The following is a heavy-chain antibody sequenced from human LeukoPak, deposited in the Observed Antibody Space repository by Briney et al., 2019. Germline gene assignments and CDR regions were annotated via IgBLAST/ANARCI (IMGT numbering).Heavy chain of an antibody. V-gene: IGHV3-53*01. J-gene: IGHJ4*02. CDR3: ARDQGGYDSSFDY. D-gene: IGHD5-12*01. CDR1: GFIVSSDY. Sequence: GGSLRLSCAVSGFIVSSDYMSWVRQAPGKGLEWVSVIYSGGNTYYADPVKGRFTISRDNAKNSLYLQMNSLRAEDTAVYYCARDQGGYDSSFDYWGQGTLVTVSS. CDR2: IYSGGNT.